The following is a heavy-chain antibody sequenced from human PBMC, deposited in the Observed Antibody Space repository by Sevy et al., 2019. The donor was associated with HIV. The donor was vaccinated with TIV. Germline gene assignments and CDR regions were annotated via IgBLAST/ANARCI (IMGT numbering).Heavy chain of an antibody. D-gene: IGHD5-18*01. CDR2: ITGGGDST. CDR1: GFTVSTYA. CDR3: AAGDTSMVTDLDY. Sequence: GGSLRLSCAASGFTVSTYAINWVRQAPGEGLEWVSAITGGGDSTYYEDAVKGRFTISRDNTKNVVYLKMNSLRAEGTAVYYWAAGDTSMVTDLDYWGQGTLVTVSS. V-gene: IGHV3-23*01. J-gene: IGHJ4*02.